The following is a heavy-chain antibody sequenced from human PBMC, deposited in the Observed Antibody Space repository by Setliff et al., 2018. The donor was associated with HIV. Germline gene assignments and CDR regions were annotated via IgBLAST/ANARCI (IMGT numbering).Heavy chain of an antibody. CDR3: ARGSCWYGPNRHRHINY. J-gene: IGHJ4*02. V-gene: IGHV3-48*03. CDR2: ISASGSTI. D-gene: IGHD6-13*01. CDR1: GFTFSSYE. Sequence: GGSLRLSCAASGFTFSSYEMNWVRQAPGKGLEWVAYISASGSTIYYTDSVKGRFTISRDNAKNSLDLQMKSLRADDTSVYYCARGSCWYGPNRHRHINYWGQGTLVTVSS.